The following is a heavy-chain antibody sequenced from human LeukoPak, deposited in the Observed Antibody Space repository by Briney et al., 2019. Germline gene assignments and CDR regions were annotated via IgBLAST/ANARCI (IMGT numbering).Heavy chain of an antibody. V-gene: IGHV1-46*01. CDR3: ARAWSYDSSGYYYHFDY. J-gene: IGHJ4*02. D-gene: IGHD3-22*01. CDR1: EYTFTSYY. Sequence: ASVKVSCKASEYTFTSYYMHWVRQVPGQGLEWMGIINPSGGSTSYAQKFQDRVTMTRDTSTSTVYMELSSLRSEDTAVYYCARAWSYDSSGYYYHFDYWGQGTLVTVSS. CDR2: INPSGGST.